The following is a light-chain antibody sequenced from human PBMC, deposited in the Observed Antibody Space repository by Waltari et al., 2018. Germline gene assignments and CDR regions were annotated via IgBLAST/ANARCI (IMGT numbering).Light chain of an antibody. V-gene: IGLV2-11*01. CDR3: CSFEDTWV. Sequence: QSALTQPRSVSGSAGQSVPISCTGTGIDYVPWYQQLPGKAPKLVVYDVSKRPSGVPARFAGSKSGTSAPLTVSGLQAEDEADYYCCSFEDTWVFGGGTKLTVL. CDR2: DVS. J-gene: IGLJ3*02. CDR1: GIDY.